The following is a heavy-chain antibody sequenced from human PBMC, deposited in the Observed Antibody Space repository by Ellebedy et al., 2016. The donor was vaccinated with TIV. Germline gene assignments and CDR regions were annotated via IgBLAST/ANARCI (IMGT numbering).Heavy chain of an antibody. CDR3: ARSQYGDYVGYLDY. CDR1: GFTLSDSG. CDR2: IWYDGNNK. J-gene: IGHJ4*02. V-gene: IGHV3-33*08. Sequence: PGGSLRLSCAASGFTLSDSGINWVRQAPGKGLEWVAVIWYDGNNKYYADSVKGRFTISRDNSRDTVYLQMNSLSAEDTAVYYCARSQYGDYVGYLDYWGQGTLVTVSS. D-gene: IGHD4-17*01.